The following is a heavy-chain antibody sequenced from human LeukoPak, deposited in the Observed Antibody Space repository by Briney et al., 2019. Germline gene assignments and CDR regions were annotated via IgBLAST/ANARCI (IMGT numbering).Heavy chain of an antibody. CDR1: GFTFDYYG. D-gene: IGHD1-26*01. V-gene: IGHV3-20*04. Sequence: GGSLRLSCAASGFTFDYYGMSWVRQAPGKGLEWVSGINWNGGSTGYADSVKGRFTISRDNAENSLYLQLNSLRVDDTAVYFCARDREVGATIHDYWGQGTLVTVSS. CDR3: ARDREVGATIHDY. J-gene: IGHJ4*02. CDR2: INWNGGST.